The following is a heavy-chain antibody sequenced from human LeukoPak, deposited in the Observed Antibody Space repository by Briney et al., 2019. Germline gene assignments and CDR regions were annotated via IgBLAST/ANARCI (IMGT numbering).Heavy chain of an antibody. CDR2: IHYSGST. CDR3: ARDLRAAY. CDR1: GASITSYH. D-gene: IGHD3-16*01. J-gene: IGHJ4*02. Sequence: PSETLSLTCTVSGASITSYHWTWSLQPPGKGLEWIGYIHYSGSTNYNPSLKSRVTISVDTSKNQFSLKLSSVTAADTAVYYCARDLRAAYWGQGTLVTVSS. V-gene: IGHV4-59*01.